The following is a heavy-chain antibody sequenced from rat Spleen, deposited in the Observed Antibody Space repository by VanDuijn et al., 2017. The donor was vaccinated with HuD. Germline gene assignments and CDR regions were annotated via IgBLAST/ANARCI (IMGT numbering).Heavy chain of an antibody. V-gene: IGHV2-41*01. Sequence: QVQLKESGPGLVQPSQTLSLTCTVAGFSLTSYNVHWIRQPPGKGLEWMGVIWNTGGTRYNSALKSRLSISKDTSKNQVFLKMNRLQTEDTATYYCARDSNGYTFHWFAYWGQGTLVTVSS. CDR2: IWNTGGT. CDR3: ARDSNGYTFHWFAY. J-gene: IGHJ3*01. D-gene: IGHD1-4*01. CDR1: GFSLTSYN.